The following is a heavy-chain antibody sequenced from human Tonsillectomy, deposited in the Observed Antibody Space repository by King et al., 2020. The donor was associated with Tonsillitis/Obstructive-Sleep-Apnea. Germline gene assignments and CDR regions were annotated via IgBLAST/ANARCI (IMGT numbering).Heavy chain of an antibody. J-gene: IGHJ4*02. CDR1: GFTFSNAW. CDR3: TTAETDY. V-gene: IGHV3-15*01. CDR2: IKSKTDGGTR. Sequence: QLVESGGGLVKPGGSLRLSCAASGFTFSNAWMSWVRQAPGKGLEWVGLIKSKTDGGTRDYAAPVKGRFTISRDDSKNTLYLQMNSLKTEDTAVYYCTTAETDYWGQGTLVTVSS.